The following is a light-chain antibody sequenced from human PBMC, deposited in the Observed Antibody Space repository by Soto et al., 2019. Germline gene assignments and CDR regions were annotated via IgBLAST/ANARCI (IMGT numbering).Light chain of an antibody. Sequence: EIVMTQSPATLSVSPGERATLSCRASQSVSSNLAWYQQKPGQAPRLVIYGASTRATGIPDRFSGSGSGTEFTLTISSLQSEDFAVYYCQQYNNWPPLTFGGGTKVEIK. CDR2: GAS. CDR3: QQYNNWPPLT. V-gene: IGKV3D-15*01. J-gene: IGKJ4*01. CDR1: QSVSSN.